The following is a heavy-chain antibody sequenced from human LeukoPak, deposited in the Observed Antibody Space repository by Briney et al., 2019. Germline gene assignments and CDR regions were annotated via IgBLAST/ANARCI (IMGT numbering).Heavy chain of an antibody. D-gene: IGHD7-27*01. V-gene: IGHV3-23*01. J-gene: IGHJ4*02. CDR1: GFTFSSYA. CDR3: ATPPGDVYYFDY. Sequence: GGSLRLSCAASGFTFSSYAMSWVRQAPGKGLEWVSAISGSGGSTYYADSVKGRFTISRDNSKNTLYLQMNSLRAEDTVVYYCATPPGDVYYFDYWGQGTLVTVSS. CDR2: ISGSGGST.